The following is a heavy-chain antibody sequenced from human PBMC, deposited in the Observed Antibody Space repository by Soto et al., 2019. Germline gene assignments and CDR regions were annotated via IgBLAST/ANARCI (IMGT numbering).Heavy chain of an antibody. CDR3: AKRPLTWYLGLDY. D-gene: IGHD3-9*01. CDR1: GFTFSNYA. Sequence: EVQLLESGGGLVQPGGSLRLSCAASGFTFSNYAMTWVRQAPGKGLEWVSAINGDGGGNGGSTYYADSVKGRLTISRDNSRNTLYLHMNNLRVEDTAVYYCAKRPLTWYLGLDYWGQGALVTFSS. J-gene: IGHJ4*02. CDR2: INGDGGGNGGST. V-gene: IGHV3-23*01.